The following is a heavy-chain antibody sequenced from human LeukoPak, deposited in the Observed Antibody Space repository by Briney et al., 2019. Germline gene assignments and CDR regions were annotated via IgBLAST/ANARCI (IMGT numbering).Heavy chain of an antibody. D-gene: IGHD2-2*02. CDR3: ARHGLGVVVPAAIAYYYYYYYMDV. CDR2: NYHSGST. CDR1: GYSISSGYY. J-gene: IGHJ6*03. V-gene: IGHV4-38-2*01. Sequence: PSETQSLTCAVSGYSISSGYYWGWIRQPPGKGLGWIGSNYHSGSTYYNPSLKSRVTLSLDTSKNQFSLKLSSVTAADTAVYYCARHGLGVVVPAAIAYYYYYYYMDVWGKGTTVTVSS.